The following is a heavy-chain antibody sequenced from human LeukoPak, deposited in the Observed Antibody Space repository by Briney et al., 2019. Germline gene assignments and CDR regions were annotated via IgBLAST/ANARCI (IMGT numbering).Heavy chain of an antibody. CDR1: SGSISTSNYY. D-gene: IGHD6-6*01. V-gene: IGHV4-39*07. Sequence: SSETLSLTCTVSSGSISTSNYYWGWVRQPPGKALEWIGNIFYSGSTYYSPSLKSRVTISVDTSKNQFSLNLTSVTAADTAVYYCARAMSIAARLQTIFDYWGQGTLVTVSS. CDR2: IFYSGST. CDR3: ARAMSIAARLQTIFDY. J-gene: IGHJ4*02.